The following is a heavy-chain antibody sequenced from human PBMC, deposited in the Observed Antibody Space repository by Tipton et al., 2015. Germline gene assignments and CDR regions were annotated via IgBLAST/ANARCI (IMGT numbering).Heavy chain of an antibody. D-gene: IGHD4-23*01. CDR3: ARARGRHGGLFDS. Sequence: TLSLTCSVSSDSISKYYWSWIRQPPGKELEWIGYIQYSGSTNYNPSLKSRVTISVDTSKTQFSLKMSSVTGSGTAVYYCARARGRHGGLFDSWGQGSLVTVSS. CDR1: SDSISKYY. J-gene: IGHJ4*02. CDR2: IQYSGST. V-gene: IGHV4-59*01.